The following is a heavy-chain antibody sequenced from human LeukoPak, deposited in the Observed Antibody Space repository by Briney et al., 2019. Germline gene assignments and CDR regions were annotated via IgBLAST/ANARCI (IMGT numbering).Heavy chain of an antibody. CDR2: ISAYNGNT. CDR3: ARGLQEALAWLKALSASDI. V-gene: IGHV1-18*01. CDR1: GYTFTSYG. D-gene: IGHD5-24*01. J-gene: IGHJ3*02. Sequence: GASVKVSCKASGYTFTSYGISWVRQAPGQGLEWMGWISAYNGNTNYAQKHQGRVTMSTDTSTSTGYMELRSLRSDDTAVYYCARGLQEALAWLKALSASDIWGQGTMVTASS.